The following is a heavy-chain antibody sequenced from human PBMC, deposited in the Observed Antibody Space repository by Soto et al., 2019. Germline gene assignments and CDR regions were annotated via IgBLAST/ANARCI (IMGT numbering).Heavy chain of an antibody. CDR3: AKRDTMIVVVILHCGMDV. J-gene: IGHJ6*02. Sequence: SVEVSYKGSGYTFTDYYIHWVRQAPVQGLEWMGWINPNSGGTKYAQKFQGRVTMTRDTSISTAYMELSRLRSDDTAVYYCAKRDTMIVVVILHCGMDVWGQGTRSPST. V-gene: IGHV1-2*02. CDR2: INPNSGGT. CDR1: GYTFTDYY. D-gene: IGHD3-22*01.